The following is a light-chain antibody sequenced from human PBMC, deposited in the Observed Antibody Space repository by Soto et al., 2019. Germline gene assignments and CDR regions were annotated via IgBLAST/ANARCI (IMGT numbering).Light chain of an antibody. CDR2: GAS. V-gene: IGKV3-20*01. Sequence: EIVLTQSPGTLSLSPGERATLSCRVSQSVSSSYLAWYQQKPGQAPRLRIYGASSRATGTPDRFNGSGSGTDVTLTISRLEPEDFAVYYCQQYGSSPWTFGQGTKVEIK. CDR3: QQYGSSPWT. J-gene: IGKJ1*01. CDR1: QSVSSSY.